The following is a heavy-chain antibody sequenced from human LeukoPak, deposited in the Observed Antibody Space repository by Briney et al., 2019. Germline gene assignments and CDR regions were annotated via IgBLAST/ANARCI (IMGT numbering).Heavy chain of an antibody. CDR3: ARDQRGFSYSKYYFDY. CDR1: GFTFNRHA. CDR2: FSGSGDTT. Sequence: GGSLRLSCAASGFTFNRHAMSWVRQAPGKGLEWVSGFSGSGDTTYYADSVKGRFTISRDNSKNTLYLQMNSLRAEDTAVYYCARDQRGFSYSKYYFDYWGQGTLVTVSS. J-gene: IGHJ4*02. V-gene: IGHV3-23*01. D-gene: IGHD5-18*01.